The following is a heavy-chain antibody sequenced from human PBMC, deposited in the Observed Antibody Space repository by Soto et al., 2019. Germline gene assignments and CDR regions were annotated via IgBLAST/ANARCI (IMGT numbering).Heavy chain of an antibody. Sequence: QVQLQESGPGLVKPSQTLSLTCTVSGGSISSGGYYWSWIRQHPGKGLEWIGYIYYSGRTYYNPSRPSRVIISVDTAKNPFPLKRSSVTASHTAVYYCAREAPKAGPLPPGPSYFDYWGQGTLVTVSS. J-gene: IGHJ4*02. CDR1: GGSISSGGYY. D-gene: IGHD6-13*01. CDR2: IYYSGRT. CDR3: AREAPKAGPLPPGPSYFDY. V-gene: IGHV4-31*03.